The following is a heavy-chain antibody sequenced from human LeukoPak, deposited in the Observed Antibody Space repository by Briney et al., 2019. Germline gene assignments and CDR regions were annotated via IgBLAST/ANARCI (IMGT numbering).Heavy chain of an antibody. J-gene: IGHJ2*01. CDR3: ARASGGQDWYFDL. CDR2: ISYDGSNK. V-gene: IGHV3-30*03. D-gene: IGHD2-8*02. CDR1: GFTFSSYG. Sequence: GGSLRLSCAASGFTFSSYGMHWVRQAPGKGLEWVAVISYDGSNKYYADSVKGRFTISRDNSKNTLYLQMNSLRAEDTAVYYCARASGGQDWYFDLWGRGTLVTVSS.